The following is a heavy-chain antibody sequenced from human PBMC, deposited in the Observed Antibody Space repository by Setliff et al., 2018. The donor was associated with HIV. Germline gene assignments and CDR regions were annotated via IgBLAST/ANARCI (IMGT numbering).Heavy chain of an antibody. CDR1: GFTFSSYS. CDR2: ISYDGSNK. J-gene: IGHJ3*02. Sequence: PGGSLRLSCAASGFTFSSYSMNWVRQAPGKGLEWVAVISYDGSNKYYADSVKGRLTISRDNSKNTLYLQMNSLRAEDTAVYCCARSQGHLYYDDDTGYVLRAFDIWGQGTMVTVSS. V-gene: IGHV3-30*03. CDR3: ARSQGHLYYDDDTGYVLRAFDI. D-gene: IGHD3-22*01.